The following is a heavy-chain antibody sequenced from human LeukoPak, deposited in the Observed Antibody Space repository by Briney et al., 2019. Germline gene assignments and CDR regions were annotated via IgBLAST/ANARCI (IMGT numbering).Heavy chain of an antibody. J-gene: IGHJ3*02. V-gene: IGHV4-34*01. Sequence: PSETLSLTCAVYGGSFSGYYWSWIRQPPGKGLEWIGEINHSGSTNYNPSLKSRVTISVDTSKNQFSLKLSSVTAADTAVYYCARRIAVAGTIRAFDIWGQGTMVTVSS. CDR1: GGSFSGYY. CDR3: ARRIAVAGTIRAFDI. CDR2: INHSGST. D-gene: IGHD6-19*01.